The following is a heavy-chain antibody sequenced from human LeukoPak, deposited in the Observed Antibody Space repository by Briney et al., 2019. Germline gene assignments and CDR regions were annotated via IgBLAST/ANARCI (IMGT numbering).Heavy chain of an antibody. CDR1: GYTFTSYG. V-gene: IGHV1-18*01. J-gene: IGHJ6*03. CDR2: ISAYNGNT. CDR3: ARGGAIVFRDDSSGYASRPIYYYYYYYMDV. D-gene: IGHD5-12*01. Sequence: ASVKVSCKASGYTFTSYGISWVRQAPGQGLEWMGWISAYNGNTNYAQKLQGRVTMTTDTSTSTAYMELRSLRSDDTAVYYCARGGAIVFRDDSSGYASRPIYYYYYYYMDVWGKGTTVTVSS.